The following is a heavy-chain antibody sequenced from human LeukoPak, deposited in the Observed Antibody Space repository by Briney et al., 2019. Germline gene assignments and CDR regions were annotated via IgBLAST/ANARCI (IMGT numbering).Heavy chain of an antibody. CDR1: GFTYSAYW. D-gene: IGHD3-3*01. J-gene: IGHJ4*02. CDR2: VDNDGRGT. Sequence: GGSLRLSCAASGFTYSAYWMHWVRQAPGKGLVWVSYVDNDGRGTAYVDSVKGRFTISRDNAKNTVYLQMNSLRVDDTAVYYCARDGSGSIDLDHWGQGTLVTVSS. V-gene: IGHV3-74*01. CDR3: ARDGSGSIDLDH.